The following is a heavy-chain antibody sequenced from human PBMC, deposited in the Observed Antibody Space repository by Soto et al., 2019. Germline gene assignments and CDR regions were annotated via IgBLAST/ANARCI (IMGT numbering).Heavy chain of an antibody. CDR3: AKPAPLGATTTRDFDY. D-gene: IGHD1-26*01. CDR2: ISASGGNT. V-gene: IGHV3-23*01. J-gene: IGHJ4*02. CDR1: GFTFSSSG. Sequence: EVQLLESGGDLIQPGGSLRLSCAASGFTFSSSGMSWVRQAPGKGLKWVSAISASGGNTYHADSLKGRFTISRDNSKNTLYLQMKSLTAEDTAIYYCAKPAPLGATTTRDFDYWGQGALVTVSS.